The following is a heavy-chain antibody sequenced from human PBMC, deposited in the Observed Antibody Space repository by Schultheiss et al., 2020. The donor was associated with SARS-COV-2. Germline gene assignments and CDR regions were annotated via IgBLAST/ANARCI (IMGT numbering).Heavy chain of an antibody. D-gene: IGHD6-6*01. V-gene: IGHV4-34*01. Sequence: SETLSLTCAVYGGSFSGYYWSWIRQPPGKGLEWIGEINHSGSTNYNPSLKSRVTISVDTSKNQFSLKLSSVTAADTAVYYCARTPPYSSSSLGLFDPWGQGTLVTVSS. CDR2: INHSGST. CDR3: ARTPPYSSSSLGLFDP. J-gene: IGHJ5*02. CDR1: GGSFSGYY.